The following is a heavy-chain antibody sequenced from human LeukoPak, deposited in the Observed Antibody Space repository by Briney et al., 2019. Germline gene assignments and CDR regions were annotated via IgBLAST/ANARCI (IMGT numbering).Heavy chain of an antibody. CDR3: ARETRDVVVVAATLYLYY. CDR1: GGSVSSHTYY. V-gene: IGHV4-39*02. Sequence: PSETLSLTCTVSGGSVSSHTYYWGWIRQPPGKGLEWIGSMHYIGSSYYNPSLKSRVTISIDTSKNQFSLNLSSVTAADTAVYYCARETRDVVVVAATLYLYYWGRGSLVTVSS. J-gene: IGHJ4*02. D-gene: IGHD2-15*01. CDR2: MHYIGSS.